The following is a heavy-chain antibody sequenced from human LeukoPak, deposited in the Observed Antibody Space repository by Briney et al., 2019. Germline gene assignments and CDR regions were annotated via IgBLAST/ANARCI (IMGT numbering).Heavy chain of an antibody. D-gene: IGHD4-17*01. CDR3: ARPNGDYYNWFDP. Sequence: RASVKVSCKASGYTFTGYYIHWVRQAPGQGLEWMGWINPNSGDTNYAQKFQDRVTPTRDTSISTAYMEVTNLRSDDTAVYYCARPNGDYYNWFDPWGQGTLVTVSS. J-gene: IGHJ5*02. V-gene: IGHV1-2*02. CDR2: INPNSGDT. CDR1: GYTFTGYY.